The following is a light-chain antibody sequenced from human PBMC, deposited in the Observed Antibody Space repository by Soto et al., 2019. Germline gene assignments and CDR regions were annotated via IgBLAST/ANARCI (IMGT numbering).Light chain of an antibody. CDR3: TSWTTSTTMI. CDR2: DVN. V-gene: IGLV2-14*03. Sequence: QSALTQPASVSGSPGQSITISCTGTRSDIGAYNFVSWYQQHPGEVPKLILYDVNVRPSGVSNRFSGSKSGNTASLTISGLQAEDEADYDCTSWTTSTTMIFGGGTKVTVL. J-gene: IGLJ2*01. CDR1: RSDIGAYNF.